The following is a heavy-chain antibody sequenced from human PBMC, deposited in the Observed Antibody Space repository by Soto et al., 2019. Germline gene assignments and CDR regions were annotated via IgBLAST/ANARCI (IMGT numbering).Heavy chain of an antibody. V-gene: IGHV3-48*02. J-gene: IGHJ6*02. CDR3: ARDPRRGYSGMDV. Sequence: EVQLVESGGGLVQPGGSLRLSCAASGFSFSTYDMNWVRQAPGKGLEWVSYISSGGQTIKSTDSVKGRFTISRDIAKNSLYLQMSGLREEDTGVYYCARDPRRGYSGMDVWGQGTTVTVSS. CDR2: ISSGGQTI. CDR1: GFSFSTYD.